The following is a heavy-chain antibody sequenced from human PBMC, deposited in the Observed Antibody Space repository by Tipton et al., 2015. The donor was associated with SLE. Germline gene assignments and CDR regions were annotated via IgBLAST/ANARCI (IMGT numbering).Heavy chain of an antibody. J-gene: IGHJ5*02. CDR3: AKRGVVSRFDP. D-gene: IGHD5/OR15-5a*01. CDR1: SYSISNDNW. CDR2: FYYSGAT. Sequence: LRLSCAVSSYSISNDNWWGWIRQPPGKGLEWIGCFYYSGATYYNPSLQSRVTMSADTSKNQFSLKLNSVTAVDTAMYYCAKRGVVSRFDPWGQGILVTVSS. V-gene: IGHV4-28*01.